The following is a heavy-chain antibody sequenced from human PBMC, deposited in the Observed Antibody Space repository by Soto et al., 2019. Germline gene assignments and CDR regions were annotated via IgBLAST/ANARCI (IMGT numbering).Heavy chain of an antibody. Sequence: QVQLVESGGGVVQPGRSLRLSCAASAFTFSSYAMHWVRQAPGKGLEWVAGISYDGSNKYYADSVKGRFTISRDNSKITLHLQMNSLCADDTAVYYCATDQHNAFDIWGHGTMVTVSS. CDR1: AFTFSSYA. CDR3: ATDQHNAFDI. J-gene: IGHJ3*02. V-gene: IGHV3-30-3*01. CDR2: ISYDGSNK. D-gene: IGHD1-20*01.